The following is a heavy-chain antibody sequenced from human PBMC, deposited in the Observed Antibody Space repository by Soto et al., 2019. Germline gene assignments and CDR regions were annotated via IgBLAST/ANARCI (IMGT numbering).Heavy chain of an antibody. Sequence: SVKVSCKASGGTFSSYAISWVRQAPGQGLEWMGGIIPIFGTANYAQKFQGRVTITADESTSTAYMELSSLRSEDTAVYYCARDFVVVVAATHTYYYYGMDVWGQGTTVTVSS. D-gene: IGHD2-15*01. J-gene: IGHJ6*02. CDR3: ARDFVVVVAATHTYYYYGMDV. CDR1: GGTFSSYA. CDR2: IIPIFGTA. V-gene: IGHV1-69*13.